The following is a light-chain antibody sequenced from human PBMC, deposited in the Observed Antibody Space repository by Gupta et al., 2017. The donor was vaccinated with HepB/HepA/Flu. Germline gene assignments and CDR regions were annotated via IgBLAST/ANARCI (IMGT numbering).Light chain of an antibody. Sequence: IVLSQSPGTLSLSPGERATLSCRASQRITTNYLAWYQQKPGQAPRLLIYSASGRATGIPDRFSGSGSGTDLTLTISRLEPEDFAVYYCQQYDSSPRTFGQGTRVEIK. CDR2: SAS. CDR3: QQYDSSPRT. V-gene: IGKV3-20*01. J-gene: IGKJ1*01. CDR1: QRITTNY.